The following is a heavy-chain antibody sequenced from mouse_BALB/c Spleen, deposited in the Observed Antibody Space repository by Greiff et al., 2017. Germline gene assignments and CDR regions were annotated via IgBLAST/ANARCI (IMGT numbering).Heavy chain of an antibody. CDR1: GFTFSSYG. Sequence: DVKLQESGGGLVQPGGSLKLSCAASGFTFSSYGMSWVRQTPDKRLELVATINSNGGSTYYPDSVKGRFTISRDNAKNTLYLQMSSLKSEDTAMYYCARDTRLYYFDYWGQGTTLTVSS. V-gene: IGHV5-6-3*01. D-gene: IGHD1-2*01. CDR2: INSNGGST. CDR3: ARDTRLYYFDY. J-gene: IGHJ2*01.